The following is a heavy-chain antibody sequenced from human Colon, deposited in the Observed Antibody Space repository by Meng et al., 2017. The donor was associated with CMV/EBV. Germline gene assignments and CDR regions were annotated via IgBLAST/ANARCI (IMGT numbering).Heavy chain of an antibody. V-gene: IGHV3-74*01. CDR3: AKDQGGITMIDN. CDR1: GFTFSSYW. D-gene: IGHD3-22*01. Sequence: GESLKISCAASGFTFSSYWMHWVRQAPGKGLVWVSRINSDGSSTSYADSVKGRFTISRDNAKNTLYLQMNSLRAEDTGVYYCAKDQGGITMIDNWGQGTLVTVSS. CDR2: INSDGSST. J-gene: IGHJ4*02.